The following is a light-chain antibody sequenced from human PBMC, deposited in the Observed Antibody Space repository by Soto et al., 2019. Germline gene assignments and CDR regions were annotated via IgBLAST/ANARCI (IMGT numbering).Light chain of an antibody. V-gene: IGKV3-20*01. Sequence: EIVLTQSPGTLSLSPGERGTLSCRAGQSLSSSSLAWYQQKPGQAPRLLIYGASNRASGVPDRFSGCGSGTDFTLTISGLEPEDFAVYYCHQYGSSPLTFGGGTKV. CDR2: GAS. CDR1: QSLSSSS. J-gene: IGKJ4*01. CDR3: HQYGSSPLT.